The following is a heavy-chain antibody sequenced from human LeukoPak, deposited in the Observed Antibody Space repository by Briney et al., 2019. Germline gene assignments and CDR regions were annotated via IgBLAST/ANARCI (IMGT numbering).Heavy chain of an antibody. Sequence: GRSLRLSCAASGFTFSSYGMHWVAQAPGTGLEWVAVIWYDGSNKYYADSVKGRFTISRDNSENTLYLQMNSLRAEDTAMYYCARDQSGYDFGFDYWGQGTLVTVSS. CDR2: IWYDGSNK. CDR1: GFTFSSYG. V-gene: IGHV3-33*01. D-gene: IGHD5-12*01. J-gene: IGHJ4*02. CDR3: ARDQSGYDFGFDY.